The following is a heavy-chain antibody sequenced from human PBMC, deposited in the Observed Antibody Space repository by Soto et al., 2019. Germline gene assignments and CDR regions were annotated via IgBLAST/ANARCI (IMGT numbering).Heavy chain of an antibody. Sequence: QVQLVESGGGVVQPGRSLRLSCAASGFTFSSYAMHWVRQAPGKGLEWVAVISYDGSNKYYADSEKGRFTISRDNSKNTLYLQMNSLRAEDTAVYYCAREMRGSGNYFDYWGQGTLVTVSS. J-gene: IGHJ4*02. CDR1: GFTFSSYA. CDR3: AREMRGSGNYFDY. D-gene: IGHD3-10*01. V-gene: IGHV3-30-3*01. CDR2: ISYDGSNK.